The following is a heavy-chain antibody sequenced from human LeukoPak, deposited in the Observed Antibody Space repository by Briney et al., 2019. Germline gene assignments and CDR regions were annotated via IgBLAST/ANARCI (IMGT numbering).Heavy chain of an antibody. V-gene: IGHV3-48*03. CDR2: ISSSGSTI. CDR1: GFTFSSYE. CDR3: ARVNWFDP. J-gene: IGHJ5*02. Sequence: GGSLRLSCAASGFTFSSYEMSWVRQAPGKGLEWVSSISSSGSTIKYADSVKGRLTISRDNANSSLYLQMNSLRAEDTAVYYCARVNWFDPWGQGTLVTVSS.